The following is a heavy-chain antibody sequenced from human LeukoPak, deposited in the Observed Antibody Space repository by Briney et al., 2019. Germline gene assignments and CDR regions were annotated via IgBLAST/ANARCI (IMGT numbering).Heavy chain of an antibody. V-gene: IGHV4-39*01. D-gene: IGHD6-25*01. CDR1: GGSISSSSYY. CDR2: IYYSGST. CDR3: ARLAAPNNWFDP. J-gene: IGHJ5*02. Sequence: SETLSLTCTVSGGSISSSSYYWGWGRQPPGKGLEWIGSIYYSGSTYYNPSLKSRVTISVDTSKNQFSLTLSSVTAADTAVYYCARLAAPNNWFDPWGQGTLVTVSS.